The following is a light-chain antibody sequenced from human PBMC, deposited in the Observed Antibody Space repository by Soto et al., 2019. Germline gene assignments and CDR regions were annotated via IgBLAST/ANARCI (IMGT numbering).Light chain of an antibody. CDR2: SAS. CDR3: QQSYRTPHT. V-gene: IGKV1-39*01. Sequence: DIQMTQSPSSLSASVGDRVTITCRASQGVSAYLLWYQQRQGRAPRLLIYSASSLLSGVPSRFSGSGSGTNFILTISRLQPEDFATYYCQQSYRTPHTFGQGTKLETK. CDR1: QGVSAY. J-gene: IGKJ2*01.